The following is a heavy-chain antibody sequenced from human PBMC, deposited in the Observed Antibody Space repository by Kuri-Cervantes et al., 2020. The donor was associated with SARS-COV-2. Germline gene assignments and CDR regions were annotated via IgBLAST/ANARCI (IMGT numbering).Heavy chain of an antibody. D-gene: IGHD4/OR15-4a*01. Sequence: GSLRLSCAVSGYSISSGYYWGWIRQPPGKGLEWIGSIYHSGSTYYNPSLKGRVTISVDTSKNQFSLKLSSVTAADTAVYYCARDSPNYAVRDYYYYYGMDVWGQGTTVTVSS. V-gene: IGHV4-38-2*02. CDR2: IYHSGST. CDR1: GYSISSGYY. CDR3: ARDSPNYAVRDYYYYYGMDV. J-gene: IGHJ6*02.